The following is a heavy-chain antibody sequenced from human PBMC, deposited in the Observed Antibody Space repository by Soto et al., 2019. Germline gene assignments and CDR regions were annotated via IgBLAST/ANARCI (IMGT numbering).Heavy chain of an antibody. J-gene: IGHJ3*01. D-gene: IGHD3-16*01. V-gene: IGHV3-64*01. CDR2: ISSNGGTT. CDR1: GFTFSRYT. Sequence: GGSLRLSYAASGFTFSRYTMHGCRQAPGKGLEYVSAISSNGGTTYYANSVKGRFTISRDNSKNTLYLQMGSLSTEDMAVYYCARDMDPLDYNYIAPDAFDLWGQGTMVTVS. CDR3: ARDMDPLDYNYIAPDAFDL.